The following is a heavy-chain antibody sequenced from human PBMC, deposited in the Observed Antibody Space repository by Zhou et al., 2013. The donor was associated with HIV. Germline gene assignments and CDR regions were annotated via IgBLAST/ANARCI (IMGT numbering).Heavy chain of an antibody. CDR2: IYHSGNT. V-gene: IGHV4-38-2*02. Sequence: QVQLQESGPGLVKPSETLSLTCAVSAYSISSGYYWGWIRQPPGKGLEWIGSIYHSGNTYYNPSLKSRVTISVDTSKNQFSLKLSSVTAADTAVYYCAREGGSGMAKDYWGQGTLGHRLL. CDR1: AYSISSGYY. J-gene: IGHJ4*02. CDR3: AREGGSGMAKDY. D-gene: IGHD5-18*01.